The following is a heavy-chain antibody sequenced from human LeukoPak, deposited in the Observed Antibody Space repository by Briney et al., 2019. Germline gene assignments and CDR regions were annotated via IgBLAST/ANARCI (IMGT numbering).Heavy chain of an antibody. V-gene: IGHV4-31*03. CDR1: GGSISSGGYY. J-gene: IGHJ4*02. D-gene: IGHD3-9*01. Sequence: SQTLSLTCTVSGGSISSGGYYWSWIRQHPGKGLEWIGDIYYSGSTYYNPSLKSRVTISVDTSKNQSSLKLSSVTAADTAVYYCAGLDYDILTGYYNYFDYWGQGTLVTVSS. CDR3: AGLDYDILTGYYNYFDY. CDR2: IYYSGST.